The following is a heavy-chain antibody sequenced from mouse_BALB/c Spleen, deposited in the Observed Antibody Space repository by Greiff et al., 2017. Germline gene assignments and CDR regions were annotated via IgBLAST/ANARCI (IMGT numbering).Heavy chain of an antibody. V-gene: IGHV5-17*02. CDR2: ISSGSSTI. CDR3: ARSGYRYDEEYYFDY. CDR1: GFTFSSFG. Sequence: VHLVESGGGLVQPGGSRKLSCAASGFTFSSFGMHWVRQAPEKGLEWVAYISSGSSTIYYADTVKGRFTISRDNPKNTLFLQMTSLRSEDTAMYYCARSGYRYDEEYYFDYWGQGTTLTVSS. D-gene: IGHD2-14*01. J-gene: IGHJ2*01.